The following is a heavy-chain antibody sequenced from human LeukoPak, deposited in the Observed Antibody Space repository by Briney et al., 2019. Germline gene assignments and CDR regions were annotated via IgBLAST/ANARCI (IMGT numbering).Heavy chain of an antibody. Sequence: HPGGSLRLSCAASGFTFSSYGMHWVRQAPGKGLEWVAFIRYDGSNKYYADSVKGRFTISRDNSKNTLYLQMNSLRVEDTAVYYCAKLEDKLYDSSGYPDYWGQGTLVTVSS. D-gene: IGHD3-22*01. V-gene: IGHV3-30*02. J-gene: IGHJ4*02. CDR1: GFTFSSYG. CDR3: AKLEDKLYDSSGYPDY. CDR2: IRYDGSNK.